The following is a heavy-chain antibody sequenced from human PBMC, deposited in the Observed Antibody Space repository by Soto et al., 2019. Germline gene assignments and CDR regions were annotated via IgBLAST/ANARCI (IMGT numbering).Heavy chain of an antibody. CDR3: ARVSSPATPDY. CDR2: INNDGSST. J-gene: IGHJ4*02. CDR1: GFTFSSYW. Sequence: GGSLRLSCAASGFTFSSYWMHWVRQAPGKGLVWVSRINNDGSSTSYADSVKGRFTISRDNAKNTLYLQMNSLRAEDTAVYFCARVSSPATPDYWGQGTLVTVSS. V-gene: IGHV3-74*01. D-gene: IGHD6-25*01.